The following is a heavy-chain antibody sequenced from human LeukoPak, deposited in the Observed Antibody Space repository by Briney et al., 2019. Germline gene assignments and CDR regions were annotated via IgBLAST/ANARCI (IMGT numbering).Heavy chain of an antibody. CDR3: ARVLSGRGSLYSYYYYMDV. V-gene: IGHV3-23*01. CDR1: GFTFSSYG. Sequence: GGSLRLSCAASGFTFSSYGISWVRQAPGKGLEWVSGISGSGVSTYYADSVMGRFTISRDNSKNTLYLQMNSLRAEDTAVYYCARVLSGRGSLYSYYYYMDVWGKGTTVTISS. D-gene: IGHD3-10*01. J-gene: IGHJ6*03. CDR2: ISGSGVST.